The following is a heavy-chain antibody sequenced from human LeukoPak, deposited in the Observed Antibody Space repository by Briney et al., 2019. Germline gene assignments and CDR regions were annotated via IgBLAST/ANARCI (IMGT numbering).Heavy chain of an antibody. CDR1: GYTFTGYY. CDR2: NSPNGGAA. Sequence: ASVKVSCKASGYTFTGYYMHWVRQAPGQGPEWMGWNSPNGGAADYAQEFQGRVTTTRDTSISTAYMELSSLRSDDTAVYYCATSTKYSISWGAFDIWGQGTMVTVSS. V-gene: IGHV1-2*02. D-gene: IGHD6-13*01. CDR3: ATSTKYSISWGAFDI. J-gene: IGHJ3*02.